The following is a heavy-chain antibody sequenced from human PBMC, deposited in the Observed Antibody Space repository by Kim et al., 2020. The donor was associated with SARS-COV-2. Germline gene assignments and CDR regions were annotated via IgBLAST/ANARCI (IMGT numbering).Heavy chain of an antibody. J-gene: IGHJ4*02. CDR3: AKTMDPNMYYFDY. CDR1: GYDFTNYW. D-gene: IGHD2-8*01. V-gene: IGHV5-51*01. CDR2: IYPGDSDT. Sequence: GESLKISCQGSGYDFTNYWIAWVRQRPGKGLEWMAMIYPGDSDTIYSPSFEGQVTMSVDKSISAAYLQWSSLQASDTAIYYCAKTMDPNMYYFDYWGQGT.